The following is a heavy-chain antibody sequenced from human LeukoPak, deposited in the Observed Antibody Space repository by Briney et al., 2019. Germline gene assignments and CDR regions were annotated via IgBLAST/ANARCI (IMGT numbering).Heavy chain of an antibody. V-gene: IGHV3-30*18. Sequence: PGRSLRLSCAASGFTFSSYVMHWVRQAPGKGLEWVAFISSDGGNKYYADSVMGRFTISRDNSKNTLYLQMNSLRPEDTAVYYCAKGSSGYDFPDTDYWGQGTLVTVSS. CDR2: ISSDGGNK. D-gene: IGHD5-12*01. J-gene: IGHJ4*02. CDR1: GFTFSSYV. CDR3: AKGSSGYDFPDTDY.